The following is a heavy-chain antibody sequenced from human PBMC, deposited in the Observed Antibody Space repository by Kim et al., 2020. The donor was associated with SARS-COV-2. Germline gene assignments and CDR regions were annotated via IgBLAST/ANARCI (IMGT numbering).Heavy chain of an antibody. J-gene: IGHJ3*02. CDR3: AKWEWVEAFDI. Sequence: LSLTCAASGFTFSSYAMSWVRQAPGKGLEWVSAISGSGGSTYYADSVKGRFTLSRDNSKNTLYLQMNSLRAEDTAVYCCAKWEWVEAFDIWGQGTMVTVSS. V-gene: IGHV3-23*01. D-gene: IGHD3-3*01. CDR1: GFTFSSYA. CDR2: ISGSGGST.